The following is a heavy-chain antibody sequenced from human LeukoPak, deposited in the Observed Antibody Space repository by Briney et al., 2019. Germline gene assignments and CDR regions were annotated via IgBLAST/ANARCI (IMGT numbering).Heavy chain of an antibody. CDR2: IYTSGST. CDR3: ARDLGVGATMV. CDR1: GGSFSGYY. V-gene: IGHV4-4*07. J-gene: IGHJ4*02. D-gene: IGHD1-26*01. Sequence: SETLSLTCAVYGGSFSGYYWSWIRQPAGKGLEWIGRIYTSGSTNYNPSLKSRVTISVDTSKNQFSLKLSSVTAADTAVYYCARDLGVGATMVWGQGTLVTVSS.